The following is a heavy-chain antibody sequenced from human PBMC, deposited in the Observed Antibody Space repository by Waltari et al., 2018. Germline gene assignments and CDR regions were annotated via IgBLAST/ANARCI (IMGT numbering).Heavy chain of an antibody. CDR2: IWFDGSDK. D-gene: IGHD2-2*02. CDR3: AKDAFGNTYLDF. V-gene: IGHV3-30*02. CDR1: GFTFSHFG. J-gene: IGHJ4*02. Sequence: QVNLVEYGGGVVQPGGSLRLSCATSGFTFSHFGMQWVRQAPGKGLEWVALIWFDGSDKFYADSVRGRFTISRDNSARTLDLDMDSLRLDDTAMYYCAKDAFGNTYLDFWGQGTLVTVSS.